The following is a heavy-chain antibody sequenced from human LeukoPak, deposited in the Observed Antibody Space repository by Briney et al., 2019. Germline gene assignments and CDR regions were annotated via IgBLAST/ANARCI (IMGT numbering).Heavy chain of an antibody. D-gene: IGHD3-22*01. J-gene: IGHJ4*02. CDR1: GFTFSSYG. V-gene: IGHV3-30*02. CDR3: ARDPPHRFTMIEKDS. CDR2: IRYDGSNK. Sequence: SGGSLRLSCAASGFTFSSYGMHWVRQAPGKGLEWVAFIRYDGSNKYYADSVKGRFTISRDNSKNTLYLQMNSLRGEDTAVYYCARDPPHRFTMIEKDSWGQGTLVTVSS.